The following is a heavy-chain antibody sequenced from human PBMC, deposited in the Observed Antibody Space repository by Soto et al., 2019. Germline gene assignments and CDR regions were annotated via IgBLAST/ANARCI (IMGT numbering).Heavy chain of an antibody. CDR2: ISAYNGNT. D-gene: IGHD2-15*01. V-gene: IGHV1-18*01. CDR3: ARNPLGYCSGGSCPNNWFDP. Sequence: QVQLVQSGAEVKKPGASVKVSCKASGYTFTSYGIIWVRQAPGQGLEWMGWISAYNGNTNYAQKLQGRVTMTTDTSTSKAYMELRSLRSDDTAVYYCARNPLGYCSGGSCPNNWFDPWGQGTLVTVSS. J-gene: IGHJ5*02. CDR1: GYTFTSYG.